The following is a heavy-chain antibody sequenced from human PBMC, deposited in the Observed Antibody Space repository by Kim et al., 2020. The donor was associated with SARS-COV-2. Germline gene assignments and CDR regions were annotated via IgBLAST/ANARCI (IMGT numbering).Heavy chain of an antibody. Sequence: SQTLSLTCAISGDSVSSNSATWSWIRQSPSRGLEWLGRTYYRSKWYNDYAVSVKSRITINPDTSKNHFSLQLNSVTPEDTAVYYCARAVVSESYSLWGQGTLVTVSS. V-gene: IGHV6-1*01. D-gene: IGHD1-26*01. CDR1: GDSVSSNSAT. J-gene: IGHJ4*02. CDR2: TYYRSKWYN. CDR3: ARAVVSESYSL.